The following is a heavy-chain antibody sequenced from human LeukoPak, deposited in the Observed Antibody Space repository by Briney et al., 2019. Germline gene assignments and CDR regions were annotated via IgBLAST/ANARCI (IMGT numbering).Heavy chain of an antibody. V-gene: IGHV3-48*04. J-gene: IGHJ4*02. CDR3: AKDLGLSSLDY. Sequence: PGGSLRLSCAASGFTFSSYSMNWVRQAPGKGLEWVSYISSSSSTIYYADSVKGRFTISRDNAKNSLYLQMNSLRAEDTAVYYCAKDLGLSSLDYWGQGTLVTVSS. CDR1: GFTFSSYS. D-gene: IGHD3-16*01. CDR2: ISSSSSTI.